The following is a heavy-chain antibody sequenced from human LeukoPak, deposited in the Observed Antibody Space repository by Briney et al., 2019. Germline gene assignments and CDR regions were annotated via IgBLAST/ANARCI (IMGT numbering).Heavy chain of an antibody. CDR3: ARDRTGSSSGWYWNVGNSALDY. J-gene: IGHJ4*02. Sequence: GGSLRLSSAAPGFTVNTNNMCWVRTAPGEGLEWGSGFIDSIANAYYANFAKGRFTISRDNSNNTLYLQMNSLRAEDTVVYYCARDRTGSSSGWYWNVGNSALDYWGQGTLVTVSS. CDR1: GFTVNTNN. D-gene: IGHD6-19*01. V-gene: IGHV3-66*01. CDR2: IDSIANA.